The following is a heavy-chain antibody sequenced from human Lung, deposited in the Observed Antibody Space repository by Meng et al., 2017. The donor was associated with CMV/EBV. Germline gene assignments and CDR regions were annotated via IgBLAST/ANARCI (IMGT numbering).Heavy chain of an antibody. D-gene: IGHD3-22*01. CDR2: IRYDGSNK. J-gene: IGHJ4*02. CDR3: AKGGDYDSSGDY. V-gene: IGHV3-30*02. CDR1: GFTFSSYG. Sequence: LSLTCAASGFTFSSYGMHWVRQAPGKGLEWVAFIRYDGSNKYYADSVKGRFTISRDNSKNTLYLQMNSLRAEDTAVYYCAKGGDYDSSGDYWGQGTLVTVSS.